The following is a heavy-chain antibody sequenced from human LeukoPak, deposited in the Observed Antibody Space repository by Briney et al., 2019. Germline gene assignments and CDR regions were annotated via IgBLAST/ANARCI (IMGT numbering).Heavy chain of an antibody. D-gene: IGHD2-2*01. J-gene: IGHJ5*02. CDR1: GGSISSSSYY. CDR3: ATEIVVVPAAYNWFDP. CDR2: IYYSGST. V-gene: IGHV4-39*01. Sequence: PSETLSLTCTVSGGSISSSSYYWGWIRQPPGKGLEWIGSIYYSGSTYYNPSLKSRVTISVDTPKNQFSLKLSSVTAADTAVYYCATEIVVVPAAYNWFDPWGQGTLVTVSS.